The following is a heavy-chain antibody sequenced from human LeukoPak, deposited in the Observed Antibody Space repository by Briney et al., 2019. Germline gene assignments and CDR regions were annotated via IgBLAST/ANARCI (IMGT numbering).Heavy chain of an antibody. Sequence: GGSLRLSCAASGFTFSSYSMNWVRQAPGKGLEWVSSISSSSYIYYADSVKGRFTISRDNAKNSLYLQMNSLRAEDTAVYYCARDDYGDYYYGMDVWGQGTLVTVSS. CDR2: ISSSSYI. CDR1: GFTFSSYS. V-gene: IGHV3-21*01. CDR3: ARDDYGDYYYGMDV. J-gene: IGHJ6*02. D-gene: IGHD4-17*01.